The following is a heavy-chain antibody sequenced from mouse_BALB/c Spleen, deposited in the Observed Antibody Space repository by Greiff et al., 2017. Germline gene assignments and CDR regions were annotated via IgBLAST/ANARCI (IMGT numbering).Heavy chain of an antibody. D-gene: IGHD2-4*01. V-gene: IGHV4-1*02. Sequence: EVKLLESGGGLVQPGGSLKLSCAASGFDFSRYWMSWVRQAPGKGLEWIGEINPDSSTINYTPSLKDKFIISRDNAKNTLYLQMSKVRSEDTALYYCARRSYYDYPFAYWGQGTLVTVSA. CDR1: GFDFSRYW. CDR2: INPDSSTI. J-gene: IGHJ3*01. CDR3: ARRSYYDYPFAY.